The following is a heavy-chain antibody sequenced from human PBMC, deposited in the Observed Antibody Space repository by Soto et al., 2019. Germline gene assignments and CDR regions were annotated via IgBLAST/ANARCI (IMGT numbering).Heavy chain of an antibody. CDR2: ISGSGGST. J-gene: IGHJ4*02. CDR3: AKPIVVVPADRAFDY. CDR1: GFTFSSYA. D-gene: IGHD2-2*01. Sequence: GGSLRLSCAASGFTFSSYAMSWVCQAPGKGLEWVSAISGSGGSTYYADSVKGRFTISRDNSKNTLYLQMNSLRAEDTAVYYCAKPIVVVPADRAFDYWGQGTLVTVSS. V-gene: IGHV3-23*01.